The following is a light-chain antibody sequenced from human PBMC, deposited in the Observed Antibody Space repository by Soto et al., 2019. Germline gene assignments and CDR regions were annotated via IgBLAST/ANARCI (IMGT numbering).Light chain of an antibody. J-gene: IGLJ1*01. Sequence: QSALTQPPSVSGSPGQSVTISCTGTSSDVGGYNRVSWYQQPPGNAHKLLIYDISNRPSVGATCFSGSKSGYAASLTISGLQADEEAYYYCASYDTVSGSVFGPGTKVTVL. CDR1: SSDVGGYNR. V-gene: IGLV2-18*02. CDR2: DIS. CDR3: ASYDTVSGSV.